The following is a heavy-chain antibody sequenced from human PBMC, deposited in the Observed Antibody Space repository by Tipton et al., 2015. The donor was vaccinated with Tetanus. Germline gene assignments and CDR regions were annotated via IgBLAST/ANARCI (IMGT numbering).Heavy chain of an antibody. J-gene: IGHJ4*02. CDR1: GVSISGGRYY. D-gene: IGHD1-26*01. V-gene: IGHV4-31*02. CDR3: ARDQARGARGWNYFDF. Sequence: LSCSVSGVSISGGRYYWSWIRQRPGKGLEWIGDIYSSGSTYTDPSLKGRVTISVDTSKNQFSLRVNSVTAADTAVYYCARDQARGARGWNYFDFWGLGTLVTVSS. CDR2: IYSSGST.